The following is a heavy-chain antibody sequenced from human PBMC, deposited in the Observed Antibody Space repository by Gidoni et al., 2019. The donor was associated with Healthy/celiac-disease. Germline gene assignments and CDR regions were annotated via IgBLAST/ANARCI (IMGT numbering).Heavy chain of an antibody. CDR3: ARDRGIRFLEWLFSI. CDR2: IWYDGSNK. Sequence: QVQLVESGGGVVQPGRSLRLSCAASGFTFSSYGMHWVRQAPGKGLEWVAVIWYDGSNKYYADSVKGRFTISRDNSKNTLYLQMNSLRAEDTAVYYCARDRGIRFLEWLFSIWGQGTLVTVSS. D-gene: IGHD3-3*01. J-gene: IGHJ4*02. V-gene: IGHV3-33*01. CDR1: GFTFSSYG.